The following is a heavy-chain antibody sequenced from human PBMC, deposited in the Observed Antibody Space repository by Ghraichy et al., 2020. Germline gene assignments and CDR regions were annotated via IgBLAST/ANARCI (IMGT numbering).Heavy chain of an antibody. J-gene: IGHJ4*02. CDR2: LNIDGTTV. CDR3: VRSYKDGLRHFDY. D-gene: IGHD1-14*01. Sequence: GALNISCAASGFSFTDYWMHWFRQTPGRGLEWVSHLNIDGTTVNYADSVKGRFTISRDNAKNTMYLQMISLTVEDTAVYYCVRSYKDGLRHFDYWGQGTLVTVSS. CDR1: GFSFTDYW. V-gene: IGHV3-74*01.